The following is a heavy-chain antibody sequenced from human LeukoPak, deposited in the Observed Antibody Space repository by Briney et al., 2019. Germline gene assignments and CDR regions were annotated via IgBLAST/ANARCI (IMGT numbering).Heavy chain of an antibody. CDR3: TRGTSANYMGF. CDR1: GFSFSDDY. J-gene: IGHJ4*02. CDR2: TRNKANTYTT. V-gene: IGHV3-72*01. Sequence: GGPLRLSCAASGFSFSDDYMGWVRQAPGKGLEWVGRTRNKANTYTTEYAASVKGRFTISRDNSNYPPYTQMNTLKTSPTAGYYCTRGTSANYMGFRGQGTLVTVSS. D-gene: IGHD4/OR15-4a*01.